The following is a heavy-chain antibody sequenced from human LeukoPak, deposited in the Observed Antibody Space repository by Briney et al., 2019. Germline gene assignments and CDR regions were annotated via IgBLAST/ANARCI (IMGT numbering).Heavy chain of an antibody. CDR3: ARLIAAAWFGSFDY. V-gene: IGHV4-59*01. CDR2: IYYSGDT. D-gene: IGHD6-13*01. J-gene: IGHJ4*02. Sequence: SETLSLTCTVSRGSISGYSWSWIRQSPGGGLEWIGYIYYSGDTAYNPSLRSRVTMSVDTSKNQFSLQLRSMTTADTAVYYCARLIAAAWFGSFDYWGQGTLVTVSS. CDR1: RGSISGYS.